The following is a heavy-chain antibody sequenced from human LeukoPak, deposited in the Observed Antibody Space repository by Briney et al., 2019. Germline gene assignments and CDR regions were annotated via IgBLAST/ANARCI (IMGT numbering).Heavy chain of an antibody. V-gene: IGHV3-23*01. D-gene: IGHD2-21*02. CDR1: GFTFTTYA. J-gene: IGHJ4*02. Sequence: PGGSLRLSCADSGFTFTTYAMTWVRQTPGKGLEWVSTIIGASGTTCYADSVKGRFTISRDNSKNTLYLQMNTPRAEDTAVYYCAVYCSGGCYSGLVWGQGTLVTVSS. CDR3: AVYCSGGCYSGLV. CDR2: IIGASGTT.